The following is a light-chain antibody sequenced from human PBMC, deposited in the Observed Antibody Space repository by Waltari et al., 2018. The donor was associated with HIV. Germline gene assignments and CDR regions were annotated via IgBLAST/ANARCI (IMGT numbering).Light chain of an antibody. J-gene: IGKJ4*01. CDR3: QQYDSLLT. V-gene: IGKV1-33*01. CDR1: QDISDY. CDR2: DAS. Sequence: DIQMTQSPSSLSSSVGDRVTITCHASQDISDYLNLYQQKPGKAPKLLIYDASNLETGVPSRFSGTGSGTDFTFTISSLQPEDIATYYWQQYDSLLTFGGGTKVEIK.